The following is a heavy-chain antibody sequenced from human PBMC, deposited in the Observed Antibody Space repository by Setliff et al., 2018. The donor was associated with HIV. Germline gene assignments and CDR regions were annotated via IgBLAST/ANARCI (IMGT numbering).Heavy chain of an antibody. V-gene: IGHV4-28*01. CDR1: GYSVSSSYW. Sequence: SETLSLTCAVSGYSVSSSYWWGWIRQPPGKGLEWIGWIGYIYKGGSTYYNPSLKSRVTMSVDTSKNHFSLNLRSVTAVDTAAYYCARSALWFGEADWYFDLWGRGALVTVSS. CDR3: ARSALWFGEADWYFDL. J-gene: IGHJ2*01. CDR2: IYKGGST. D-gene: IGHD3-10*01.